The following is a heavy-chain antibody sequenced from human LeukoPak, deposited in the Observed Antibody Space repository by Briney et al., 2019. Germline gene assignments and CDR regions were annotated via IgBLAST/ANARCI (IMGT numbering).Heavy chain of an antibody. D-gene: IGHD5-18*01. CDR2: IYSGGST. CDR3: ARDRIQLWRSYYYYYMDV. V-gene: IGHV3-53*01. J-gene: IGHJ6*03. CDR1: GFTVSSNY. Sequence: GGSLRLSCAASGFTVSSNYMSWVRQAPGKGLEWVSVIYSGGSTYYADSVKGRFTISRDNSKNTLYLQMNSLRAEDTAVYYCARDRIQLWRSYYYYYMDVWGKGTTVTVSS.